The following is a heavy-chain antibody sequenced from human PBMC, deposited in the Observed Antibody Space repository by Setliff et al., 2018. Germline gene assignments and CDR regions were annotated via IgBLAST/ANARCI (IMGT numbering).Heavy chain of an antibody. CDR1: GYTFTSYG. J-gene: IGHJ6*02. D-gene: IGHD5-12*01. Sequence: ASVKVSCKASGYTFTSYGFSWVRQAPGQGLEWMGWISVYNGKTKYAQKFQGRVTMTTDTSTSTAYMELSSLRSEDTAVYYCARGYSGYDNPWTDYYGMDVWGQGTTVTVSS. CDR3: ARGYSGYDNPWTDYYGMDV. CDR2: ISVYNGKT. V-gene: IGHV1-18*01.